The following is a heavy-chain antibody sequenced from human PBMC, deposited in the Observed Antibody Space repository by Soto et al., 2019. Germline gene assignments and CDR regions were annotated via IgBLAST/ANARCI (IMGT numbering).Heavy chain of an antibody. Sequence: GGSLRLSCAASGFTFSNYSMHWVRQAPGKGLEWVAVISKDGDKKYYADSGKGRFTISRDNSKNTLYLQMNSLRPEDTAVHYCAREWSVANPGYWGQGTQVTVSS. D-gene: IGHD5-12*01. CDR3: AREWSVANPGY. J-gene: IGHJ4*02. V-gene: IGHV3-30-3*01. CDR1: GFTFSNYS. CDR2: ISKDGDKK.